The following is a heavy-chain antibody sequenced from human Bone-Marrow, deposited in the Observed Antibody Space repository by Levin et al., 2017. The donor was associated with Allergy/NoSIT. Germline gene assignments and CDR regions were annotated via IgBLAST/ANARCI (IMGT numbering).Heavy chain of an antibody. CDR3: AKDPCSSATCYGSYYYFDGMDA. J-gene: IGHJ6*02. Sequence: GGSLRLSCAASGFTFTNYGMHWVRQAPGKGLEWVAYLSYDGRNKYYAESVKGRFTISRDNVKDRLFLQMDSLRTDDTAGYFCAKDPCSSATCYGSYYYFDGMDAWGRGTTVTVSS. V-gene: IGHV3-30*02. D-gene: IGHD2-2*01. CDR1: GFTFTNYG. CDR2: LSYDGRNK.